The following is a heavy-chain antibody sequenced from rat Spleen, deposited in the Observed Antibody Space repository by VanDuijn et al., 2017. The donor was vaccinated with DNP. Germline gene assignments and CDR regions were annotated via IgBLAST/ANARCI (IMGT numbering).Heavy chain of an antibody. CDR2: IASGGGYT. J-gene: IGHJ2*01. V-gene: IGHV5-25*01. D-gene: IGHD1-10*01. CDR1: GFTFSNYY. Sequence: EVQLVESGGGLVQPGRSMKLSCAASGFTFSNYYMAWVRQAPTKGMDWVASIASGGGYTYYPDSVKVLFTISRDNAKNTLYLQMNSLRSEDTATYYCARVSLYNLLFDYWGQGVMVTVSS. CDR3: ARVSLYNLLFDY.